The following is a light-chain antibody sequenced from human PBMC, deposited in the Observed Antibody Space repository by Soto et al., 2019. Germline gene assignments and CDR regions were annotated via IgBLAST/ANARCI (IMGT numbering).Light chain of an antibody. Sequence: QSALTQPASVSGSLEQSITISCTGTSNDIGNYNYVSWYQQHPGKAPKLMIFEVTHRPSGVSNRFSGSKSGNTASLTISGLQAEDEADYYCSSYTGSSSLVVFGGGTKLTVL. CDR2: EVT. V-gene: IGLV2-14*01. CDR1: SNDIGNYNY. CDR3: SSYTGSSSLVV. J-gene: IGLJ2*01.